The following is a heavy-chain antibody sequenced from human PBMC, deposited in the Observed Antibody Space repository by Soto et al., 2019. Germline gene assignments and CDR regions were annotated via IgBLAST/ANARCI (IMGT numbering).Heavy chain of an antibody. CDR3: ARGGYSGYDLFDY. CDR1: GFTFSDHY. D-gene: IGHD5-12*01. J-gene: IGHJ4*02. CDR2: TRNKANSYTT. V-gene: IGHV3-72*01. Sequence: EVQLVESGGGLVQPGGSLRLSCAASGFTFSDHYMDWVRQAPGKGLEWVGRTRNKANSYTTEYAASVKGRFTISRDDSKNSLYLQMNSLKTEDTAVYYCARGGYSGYDLFDYWGQGTLVTVSS.